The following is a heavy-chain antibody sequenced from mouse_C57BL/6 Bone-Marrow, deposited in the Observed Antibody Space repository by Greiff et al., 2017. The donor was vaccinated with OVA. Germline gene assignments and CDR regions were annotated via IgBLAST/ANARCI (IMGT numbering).Heavy chain of an antibody. D-gene: IGHD2-2*01. CDR3: ARSGYQRDYAMDY. CDR1: GFSLTSYG. Sequence: QVQLQQSGPGLVQPSQSLSITCTVSGFSLTSYGVHWVRQSPGKGLEWLGVIWSGGSTDYNAAFISRLSISKDNSKSQVFFKMNSLHADDTAIYYCARSGYQRDYAMDYWGQGTSVTVSS. V-gene: IGHV2-2*01. CDR2: IWSGGST. J-gene: IGHJ4*01.